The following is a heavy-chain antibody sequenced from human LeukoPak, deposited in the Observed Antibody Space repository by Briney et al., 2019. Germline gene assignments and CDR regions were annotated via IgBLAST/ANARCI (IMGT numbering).Heavy chain of an antibody. CDR3: ARDIEPDGYNSGPFDY. Sequence: GGSLRLSRAASGFTFSDYYMSWIRQAPGKGLEWVSYISSSGSTIYYADSVKGRFTISRDNAKNSLYLQMNSLRAEDTAVYYCARDIEPDGYNSGPFDYWGQGTLVTVSS. CDR2: ISSSGSTI. V-gene: IGHV3-11*04. CDR1: GFTFSDYY. D-gene: IGHD5-24*01. J-gene: IGHJ4*02.